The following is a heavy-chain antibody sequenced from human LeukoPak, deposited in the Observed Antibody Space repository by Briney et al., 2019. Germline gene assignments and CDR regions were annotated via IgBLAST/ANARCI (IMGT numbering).Heavy chain of an antibody. CDR3: AREVGVVAAPNYFDY. V-gene: IGHV4-61*08. CDR2: IYYSGST. D-gene: IGHD2-15*01. CDR1: GDTISTSDHY. Sequence: SETLSLTCSVSGDTISTSDHYWGWIRQPPGKGLEWIGYIYYSGSTNYNPSLKSRVTISVDTSKNQFSLKLSSVTAADTAVYYCAREVGVVAAPNYFDYWGQGTLVTVSS. J-gene: IGHJ4*02.